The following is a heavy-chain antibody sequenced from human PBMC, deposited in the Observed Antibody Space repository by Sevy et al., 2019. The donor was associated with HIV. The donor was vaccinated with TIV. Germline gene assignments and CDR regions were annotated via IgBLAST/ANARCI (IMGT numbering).Heavy chain of an antibody. J-gene: IGHJ4*02. CDR2: LSFGCGEI. D-gene: IGHD2-8*01. V-gene: IGHV3-23*01. Sequence: GGSLGLSCAASGFTFSKYSMSWVRQPPGKGLEWVSTLSFGCGEINYADSVKGRFTISRDNSKSSVYLQMNNLRPEDTAVYYCAREGCTKPHDYWGQGPLVTVSS. CDR3: AREGCTKPHDY. CDR1: GFTFSKYS.